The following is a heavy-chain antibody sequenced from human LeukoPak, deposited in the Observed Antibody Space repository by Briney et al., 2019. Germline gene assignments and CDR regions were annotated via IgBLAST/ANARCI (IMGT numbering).Heavy chain of an antibody. D-gene: IGHD6-13*01. V-gene: IGHV3-23*01. CDR3: AKDRGYSSSWYYFDY. J-gene: IGHJ4*02. CDR1: GFTFGTYG. CDR2: ISGSGGST. Sequence: PGGSLRLSCEASGFTFGTYGMSWVRQAPGKGLEWVSAISGSGGSTYYADSVKGRFTISRDNSKNTLYLQMNSLRAEDTAVYYCAKDRGYSSSWYYFDYWGQGTLVTVSS.